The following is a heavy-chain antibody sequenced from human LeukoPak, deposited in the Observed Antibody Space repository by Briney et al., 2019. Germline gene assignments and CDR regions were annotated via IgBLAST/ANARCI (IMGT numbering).Heavy chain of an antibody. CDR2: ITNRGDTV. Sequence: GGSLRLSCAASGFTFSDYYMTWVRQAPGKGLEWLSYITNRGDTVFYADSVKGRFTVSRDNAKRSLYLQMNSLRAEDTALYHCARNNGMDVWGQGTTVIVSS. CDR3: ARNNGMDV. V-gene: IGHV3-11*01. CDR1: GFTFSDYY. J-gene: IGHJ6*02.